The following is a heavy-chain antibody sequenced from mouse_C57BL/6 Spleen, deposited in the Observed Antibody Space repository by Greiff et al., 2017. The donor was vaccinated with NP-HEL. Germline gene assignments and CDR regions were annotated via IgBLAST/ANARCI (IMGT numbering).Heavy chain of an antibody. CDR1: GYTFTDYD. J-gene: IGHJ1*03. CDR3: TRRVITTEYWYFDV. D-gene: IGHD1-1*01. V-gene: IGHV1-15*01. CDR2: IDPETGGT. Sequence: QVQLQQSGAELVRPGASVTLSCKASGYTFTDYDMHWVKQTPVHGLEWIGAIDPETGGTAYNQKFKGKAILTEDKSSSTSYMELRSLTSEDSAVYYCTRRVITTEYWYFDVWGTGTTVTVSS.